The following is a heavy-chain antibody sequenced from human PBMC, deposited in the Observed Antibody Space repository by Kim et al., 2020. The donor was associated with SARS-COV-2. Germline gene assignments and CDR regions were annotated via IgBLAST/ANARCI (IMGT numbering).Heavy chain of an antibody. CDR2: ISAYNGNT. J-gene: IGHJ5*02. CDR3: VREGYYYDSSGYYLGWFDP. D-gene: IGHD3-22*01. V-gene: IGHV1-18*01. Sequence: ASVKVSCKASGYTFTSYGISWVRQAPGQGLEWMGWISAYNGNTNYAQKLQGRVTMTTDTSTSSAYMELRSLRSDDTAVYYCVREGYYYDSSGYYLGWFDPWGQGTLVTVSS. CDR1: GYTFTSYG.